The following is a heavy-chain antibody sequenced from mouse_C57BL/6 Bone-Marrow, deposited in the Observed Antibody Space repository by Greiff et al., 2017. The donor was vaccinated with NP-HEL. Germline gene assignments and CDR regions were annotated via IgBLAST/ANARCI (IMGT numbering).Heavy chain of an antibody. CDR2: IDPEDGET. CDR3: ARYPSYYYGSREVYFDY. D-gene: IGHD1-1*01. V-gene: IGHV14-2*01. J-gene: IGHJ2*01. Sequence: EVQLQQSGAELVKPGASVKLSCTASGFNIKDYYMHWVKQRTEQGLEWIGRIDPEDGETKYVPKFQGKATITADTSSNTAYLQLSSLTSEDTAVYYCARYPSYYYGSREVYFDYWGQGTTLTVSS. CDR1: GFNIKDYY.